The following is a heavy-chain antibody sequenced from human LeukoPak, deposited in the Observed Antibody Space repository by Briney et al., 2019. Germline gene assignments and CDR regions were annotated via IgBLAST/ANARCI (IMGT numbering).Heavy chain of an antibody. J-gene: IGHJ4*02. V-gene: IGHV3-23*01. CDR2: ISGSGGST. CDR3: ARGPYYYDSSGYYLPFDY. CDR1: GFTFSSYA. D-gene: IGHD3-22*01. Sequence: PGGSLRLSCAAAGFTFSSYAMNWVRQAPGKGLEWVSVISGSGGSTYYADSVKGRFTISRDNSKNTLFLQMNSLRAEDTAVYYCARGPYYYDSSGYYLPFDYWGQGTLVTVSS.